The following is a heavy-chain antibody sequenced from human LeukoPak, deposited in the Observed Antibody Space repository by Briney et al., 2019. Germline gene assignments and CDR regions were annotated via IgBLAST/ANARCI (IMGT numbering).Heavy chain of an antibody. Sequence: GESLKTSCKGSGYRFSYYWIGWGRPIPGKGLERMGVIYPSDSHNKYSPSFQGQVTISADKSINTAHLQWSSLKASDTAMYYCARHGTPAAAGSVFDIWGQGTMVTVSS. CDR2: IYPSDSHN. CDR1: GYRFSYYW. D-gene: IGHD6-13*01. V-gene: IGHV5-51*01. J-gene: IGHJ3*02. CDR3: ARHGTPAAAGSVFDI.